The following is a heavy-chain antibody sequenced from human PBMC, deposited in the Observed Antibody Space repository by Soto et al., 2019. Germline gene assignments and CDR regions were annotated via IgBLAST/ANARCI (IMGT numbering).Heavy chain of an antibody. CDR1: GGNFSSYT. CDR3: AMLGYCSSTSCYIDS. D-gene: IGHD2-2*01. Sequence: QVQLVQSGADVKKPGSSVKVSCKASGGNFSSYTLSWVRKAPGQGLAWMGSIIPIHGIANYAQKLQGRVTITADKTTSTADMELRSLRSEDTAVYYCAMLGYCSSTSCYIDSWAQGTLATVS. CDR2: IIPIHGIA. J-gene: IGHJ4*02. V-gene: IGHV1-69*02.